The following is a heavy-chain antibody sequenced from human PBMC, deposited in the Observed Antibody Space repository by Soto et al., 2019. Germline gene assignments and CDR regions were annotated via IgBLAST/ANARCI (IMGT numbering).Heavy chain of an antibody. V-gene: IGHV1-18*01. Sequence: EASVKVSCKASGYTFTNYGISWVRQAPGQGLEWMGWISAYNGNTNYAQKFQGRVTMTTDTSTTTAYMDLRNLRSDDTAVYHCARSIGENWNNWFDPWGQGTLVTVSS. J-gene: IGHJ5*01. D-gene: IGHD1-1*01. CDR3: ARSIGENWNNWFDP. CDR1: GYTFTNYG. CDR2: ISAYNGNT.